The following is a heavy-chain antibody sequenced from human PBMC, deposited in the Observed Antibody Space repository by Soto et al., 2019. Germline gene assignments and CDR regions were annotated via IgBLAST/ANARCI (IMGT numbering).Heavy chain of an antibody. CDR1: GGTFSSYA. CDR3: ARVGSGSGWFDP. CDR2: IIPIFGTA. V-gene: IGHV1-69*13. D-gene: IGHD3-10*01. J-gene: IGHJ5*02. Sequence: SVKVSCKASGGTFSSYAISWVRQAPGQGLEWMGGIIPIFGTANYAQEFQGRVTITADESTSTAYMELSSPRSEDTAVYYCARVGSGSGWFDPWGQGTLVTVSS.